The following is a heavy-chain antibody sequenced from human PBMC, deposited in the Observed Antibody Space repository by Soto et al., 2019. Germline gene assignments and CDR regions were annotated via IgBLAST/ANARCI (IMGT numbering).Heavy chain of an antibody. CDR3: ARGSPRPALQWYRLRGTQVFDY. Sequence: SETLSLTCAVYGGSFSGYYWSWIRQPPGKGLEWMGEINHSGSTNYNPSLKSRVSISVDTAKNQFSLKLSSVTAADTAVYYCARGSPRPALQWYRLRGTQVFDYWGQGTLVTVSS. CDR2: INHSGST. CDR1: GGSFSGYY. V-gene: IGHV4-34*01. J-gene: IGHJ4*02. D-gene: IGHD2-2*01.